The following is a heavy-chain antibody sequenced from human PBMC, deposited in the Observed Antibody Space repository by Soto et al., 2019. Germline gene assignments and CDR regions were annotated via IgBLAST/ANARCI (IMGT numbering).Heavy chain of an antibody. J-gene: IGHJ6*02. V-gene: IGHV6-1*01. D-gene: IGHD6-6*01. CDR2: TYYRSKWYN. Sequence: SQTLSLTCAISGDSVSSNSAAWNWIRQSPSRGLEWLGRTYYRSKWYNDYAVSVKSRITINPGTSKNQFSLQLNSVTPEDTAVYYCARGSSSVVYYYYGMDAWGQGTTVTVSS. CDR3: ARGSSSVVYYYYGMDA. CDR1: GDSVSSNSAA.